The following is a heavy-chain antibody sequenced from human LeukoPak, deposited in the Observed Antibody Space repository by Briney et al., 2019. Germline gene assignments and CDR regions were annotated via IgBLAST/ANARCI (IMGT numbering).Heavy chain of an antibody. CDR1: GFTFSSYG. J-gene: IGHJ4*02. V-gene: IGHV3-33*01. CDR2: IWYDGSNK. Sequence: PGGSLRLSCAASGFTFSSYGMHWVRQAPGKGLEWVAVIWYDGSNKHYADSVKGRFTISRDNSKNTLYLQMNSLRAEDTAVYYCARRSKTQWLGKEYYFDYWGQGTLVTVSS. CDR3: ARRSKTQWLGKEYYFDY. D-gene: IGHD6-19*01.